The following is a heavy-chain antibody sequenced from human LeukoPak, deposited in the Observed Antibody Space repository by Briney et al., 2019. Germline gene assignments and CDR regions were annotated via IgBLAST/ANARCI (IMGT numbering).Heavy chain of an antibody. CDR2: ISAYNGNT. CDR1: GYTFTSYG. D-gene: IGHD5-18*01. J-gene: IGHJ4*02. V-gene: IGHV1-18*01. Sequence: ASVKVSCQASGYTFTSYGISWVRQAPGQGLEWMGWISAYNGNTNYAQKLQGRVTMTTDTSTSTAYMELRSLRSDDTAVYYCARDLSSAMATWVDYWGQGTLVTVSS. CDR3: ARDLSSAMATWVDY.